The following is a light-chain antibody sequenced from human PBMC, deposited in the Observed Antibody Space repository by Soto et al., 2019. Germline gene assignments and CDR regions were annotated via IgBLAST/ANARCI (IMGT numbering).Light chain of an antibody. CDR3: QQRSNWPPIT. J-gene: IGKJ5*01. V-gene: IGKV3-11*01. Sequence: EIVLTHSPATLSLSPCERATLSFSASQSVSSYLAWYQQKPGQAPRLLIYDASNRATGIPARFSGSGSGTDFTLTISSLEPEDFAVYYCQQRSNWPPITFGQGTRLENK. CDR2: DAS. CDR1: QSVSSY.